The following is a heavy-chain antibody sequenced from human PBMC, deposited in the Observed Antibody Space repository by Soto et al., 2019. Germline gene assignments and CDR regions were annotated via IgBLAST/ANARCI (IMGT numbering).Heavy chain of an antibody. Sequence: QVQLVQSGAEVKKPGASVKVSCKASGYTFTSYYMHWVLQAPGQGLEWMGIINPSGGSTSYAQKFQGRVTMTRDTSTSTVYMELSSLRSEDTAVYYCERVSWLHGMDVWGQGTTVTVSS. J-gene: IGHJ6*02. CDR1: GYTFTSYY. V-gene: IGHV1-46*01. CDR3: ERVSWLHGMDV. D-gene: IGHD6-19*01. CDR2: INPSGGST.